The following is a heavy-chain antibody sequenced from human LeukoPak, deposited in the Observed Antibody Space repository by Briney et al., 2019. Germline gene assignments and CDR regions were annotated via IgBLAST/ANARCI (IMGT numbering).Heavy chain of an antibody. CDR1: GGSISRYY. J-gene: IGHJ4*02. CDR3: AREGSYSSSSPFDY. V-gene: IGHV4-59*01. CDR2: IYYSGST. D-gene: IGHD6-6*01. Sequence: PSETLSLTCTVSGGSISRYYWCWIRQPPGKGLEWIGYIYYSGSTNYNPSLKSRVTISVDTSKNQFSLKLSSVTAADTAVYYCAREGSYSSSSPFDYWGQGTLVTVSS.